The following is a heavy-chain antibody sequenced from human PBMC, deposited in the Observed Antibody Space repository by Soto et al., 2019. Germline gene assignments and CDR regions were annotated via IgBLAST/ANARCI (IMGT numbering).Heavy chain of an antibody. CDR3: ARDSGSYSNYYYGMDV. CDR2: INPNSGGT. CDR1: GYAFTGYY. Sequence: ASVKVSCKASGYAFTGYYMHWVREAPGQGLEWMGWINPNSGGTNYAQKFQGRVTMTRDTSISTAYMELSRLRSDDTAVYYCARDSGSYSNYYYGMDVWGQGTTVTVSS. D-gene: IGHD1-26*01. J-gene: IGHJ6*02. V-gene: IGHV1-2*02.